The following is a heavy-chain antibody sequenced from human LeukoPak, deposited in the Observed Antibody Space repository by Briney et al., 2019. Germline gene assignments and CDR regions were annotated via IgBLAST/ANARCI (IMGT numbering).Heavy chain of an antibody. Sequence: GGSLRLSCAASGFTFSDYYMSWIRQAPGKGLEWVSYISSSGSTIYYADSVKGRFTISRDNAKNSLYLQMNSLRAEDTAAYYCARDYYDSSGYYNEGYMDVWGKGTTVTVSS. D-gene: IGHD3-22*01. CDR2: ISSSGSTI. V-gene: IGHV3-11*01. CDR1: GFTFSDYY. J-gene: IGHJ6*03. CDR3: ARDYYDSSGYYNEGYMDV.